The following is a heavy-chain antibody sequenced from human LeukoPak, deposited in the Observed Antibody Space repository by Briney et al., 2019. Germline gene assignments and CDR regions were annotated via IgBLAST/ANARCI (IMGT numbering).Heavy chain of an antibody. V-gene: IGHV3-66*01. CDR2: LYSGGST. Sequence: AGGSLRLSCAASGFTVSGNYMSWVRQAPGKGLEWVSLLYSGGSTYYADSVKGRFSISRDNAKNSLYLQMNSLRAEDTAVYYCARVANFDYWGQGTLVTVSP. CDR3: ARVANFDY. J-gene: IGHJ4*02. CDR1: GFTVSGNY.